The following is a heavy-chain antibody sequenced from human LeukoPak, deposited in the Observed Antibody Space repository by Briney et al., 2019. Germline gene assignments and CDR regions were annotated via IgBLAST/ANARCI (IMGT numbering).Heavy chain of an antibody. J-gene: IGHJ4*02. CDR1: GYTFTSYD. D-gene: IGHD2-2*02. CDR2: ISAYSGNT. CDR3: ARAAYCSSTSCYTPTYLDY. V-gene: IGHV1-18*01. Sequence: ASVKVSCKASGYTFTSYDIDWVRQATGQGLEWMGWISAYSGNTNYAQKLQGRVTMTTDTSTSTAYMELRSLRSDDTAVYYCARAAYCSSTSCYTPTYLDYWGQGTLVTVSS.